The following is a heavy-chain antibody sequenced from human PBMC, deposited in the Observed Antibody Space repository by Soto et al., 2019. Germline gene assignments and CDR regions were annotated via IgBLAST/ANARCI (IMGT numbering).Heavy chain of an antibody. V-gene: IGHV1-3*01. Sequence: ASVKVSCKASGYTFTGYYMHWVRQAPGQRLEWMGWINAGNGNTKYSQKFQGRVTITRDTSASTAYMELSSLRSEDTAVYYCARRGPGGAFDIWGQGTMVTVSS. J-gene: IGHJ3*02. CDR1: GYTFTGYY. D-gene: IGHD2-15*01. CDR2: INAGNGNT. CDR3: ARRGPGGAFDI.